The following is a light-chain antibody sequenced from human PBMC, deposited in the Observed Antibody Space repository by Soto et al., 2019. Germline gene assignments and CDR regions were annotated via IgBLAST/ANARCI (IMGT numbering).Light chain of an antibody. CDR3: QSYDSSLSGWV. J-gene: IGLJ3*02. V-gene: IGLV1-40*01. CDR1: SSNIGAGYD. CDR2: GNI. Sequence: QPVLTQPPSVSGAPGQRVTISCTGSSSNIGAGYDVHWYQQLPGTAPKLLIYGNINRPSGVPDRFSGSKSGTSASLAITGLQAEDEAYYYCQSYDSSLSGWVFGGGTKLTVL.